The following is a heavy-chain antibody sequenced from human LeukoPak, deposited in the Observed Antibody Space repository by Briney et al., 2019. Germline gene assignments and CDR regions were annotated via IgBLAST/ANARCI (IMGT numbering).Heavy chain of an antibody. CDR3: ARQGKSWDLLGGDY. CDR1: GYTFTGYN. CDR2: INPNSGGT. J-gene: IGHJ4*02. D-gene: IGHD1-26*01. Sequence: GASVKVSCKASGYTFTGYNMHWVRQAPGQGLEWMGWINPNSGGTNYAQRFQGRVTMTRDTSISTASMELSRLTSDDTAVYYCARQGKSWDLLGGDYWGQGTLVTVSS. V-gene: IGHV1-2*02.